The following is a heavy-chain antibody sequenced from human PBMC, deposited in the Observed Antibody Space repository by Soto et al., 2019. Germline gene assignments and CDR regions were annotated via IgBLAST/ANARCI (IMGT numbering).Heavy chain of an antibody. CDR3: ARGDCKTSCYIGF. V-gene: IGHV3-48*03. CDR1: GFGFSNYE. Sequence: TGGSLRLSCAASGFGFSNYEMNWVRQAPGKGLEWVSYITSSGGATMYADSVKGRFTISRDSAKDSLYLQMNSLRVEDTAVYYCARGDCKTSCYIGFWGQGALVTVSS. J-gene: IGHJ4*02. D-gene: IGHD2-2*02. CDR2: ITSSGGAT.